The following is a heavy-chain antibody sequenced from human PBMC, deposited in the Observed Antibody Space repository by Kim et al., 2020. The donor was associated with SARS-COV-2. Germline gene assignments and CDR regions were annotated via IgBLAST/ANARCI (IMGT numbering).Heavy chain of an antibody. CDR3: ARDLGYDSSGYYPTAIYYYYYGMDV. Sequence: GGSLRLSCAASGFTFSDYYMSWIRQAPGKGLEWVSYISSSGSTIYYADSVKGRFTISRDNAKNSLYLQMNSLRAEDTAVYYCARDLGYDSSGYYPTAIYYYYYGMDVWGQGTTVTVSS. D-gene: IGHD3-22*01. J-gene: IGHJ6*02. V-gene: IGHV3-11*01. CDR2: ISSSGSTI. CDR1: GFTFSDYY.